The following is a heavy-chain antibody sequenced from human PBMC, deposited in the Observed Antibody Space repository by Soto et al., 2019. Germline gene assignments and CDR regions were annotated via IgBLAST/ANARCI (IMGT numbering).Heavy chain of an antibody. D-gene: IGHD3-9*01. J-gene: IGHJ4*02. V-gene: IGHV1-18*01. Sequence: ASVKVSCKASGYTFTSYGISWVRQAPGQGLEWMGWISAYNGNTDYAQKLQGRVTMTTDTSTSTAYMELRSLRSDDTAVYYCARQDYDILTGYYLAYWGQGTLVTVSS. CDR1: GYTFTSYG. CDR2: ISAYNGNT. CDR3: ARQDYDILTGYYLAY.